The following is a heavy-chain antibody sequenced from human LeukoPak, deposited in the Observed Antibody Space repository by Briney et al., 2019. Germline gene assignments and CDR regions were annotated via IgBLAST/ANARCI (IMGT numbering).Heavy chain of an antibody. CDR3: ARRTWGAADYFDY. D-gene: IGHD6-13*01. V-gene: IGHV4-61*02. CDR1: GGSISSGSYY. J-gene: IGHJ4*02. Sequence: SQTLSLTCTVSGGSISSGSYYWSWIRQPAGKGLEWIGRIYTRGITNYNPSLKRRLAISVYTSKNQFSLKLSSVTAADTAVYYCARRTWGAADYFDYWGQGTLVTVSS. CDR2: IYTRGIT.